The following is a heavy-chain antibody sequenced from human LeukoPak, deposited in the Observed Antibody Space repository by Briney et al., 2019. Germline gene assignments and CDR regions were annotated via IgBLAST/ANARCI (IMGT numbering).Heavy chain of an antibody. CDR1: GFTFSGYS. CDR2: ISRSGSTI. V-gene: IGHV3-48*02. CDR3: ARDTEHLYFVFDY. J-gene: IGHJ4*02. D-gene: IGHD2-2*02. Sequence: GGSLRLSCAASGFTFSGYSMNWVRQAPGKGLEWVSYISRSGSTIYYADSVKGRFTISRDNAKNSLYLQMNSLRDEDTAVYYCARDTEHLYFVFDYWGQGTLVTVSS.